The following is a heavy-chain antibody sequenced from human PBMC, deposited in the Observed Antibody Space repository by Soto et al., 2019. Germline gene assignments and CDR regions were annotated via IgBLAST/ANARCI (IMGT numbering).Heavy chain of an antibody. CDR2: LYSAGTL. Sequence: PSEPRSLPCMVSGYSTRYYTWSWIRHPAGKTLEWVGRLYSAGTLTYNPTLKSRVTMSVDTSKNQLALTLNSVTAADTAVYCCASENEFYRSLDYGGQGSVVLVSS. CDR1: GYSTRYYT. V-gene: IGHV4-4*07. D-gene: IGHD3-16*02. J-gene: IGHJ4*02. CDR3: ASENEFYRSLDY.